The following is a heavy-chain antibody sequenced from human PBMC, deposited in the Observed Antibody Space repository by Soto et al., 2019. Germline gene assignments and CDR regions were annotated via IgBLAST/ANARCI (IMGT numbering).Heavy chain of an antibody. J-gene: IGHJ3*02. Sequence: QVQLVQSGAEVKKPGASVKVSCKASGYTFTSYGISWVRQAPGQGLEWMGWISAYNGNTNYAQKLQGRVTMTTDPSTSTAYMELRSLRSDDTAVYYCAREESSTSCYTGCSSSADDAFDIWGQGTMVTVS. CDR3: AREESSTSCYTGCSSSADDAFDI. CDR1: GYTFTSYG. CDR2: ISAYNGNT. D-gene: IGHD2-2*02. V-gene: IGHV1-18*01.